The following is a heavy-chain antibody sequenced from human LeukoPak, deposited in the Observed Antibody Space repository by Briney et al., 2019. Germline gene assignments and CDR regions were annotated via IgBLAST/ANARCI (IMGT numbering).Heavy chain of an antibody. J-gene: IGHJ4*02. CDR2: INPSDGST. CDR3: ARDQGPIVVVAATLAD. Sequence: GASVKVSCKASGYTFTSYYMHWVRQAPGQGLEWMGIINPSDGSTSYARKFQGRVTMTRDTSTSTVYMELSSLRSEDTAVYYCARDQGPIVVVAATLADWGQGTLFSVSS. V-gene: IGHV1-46*01. D-gene: IGHD2-15*01. CDR1: GYTFTSYY.